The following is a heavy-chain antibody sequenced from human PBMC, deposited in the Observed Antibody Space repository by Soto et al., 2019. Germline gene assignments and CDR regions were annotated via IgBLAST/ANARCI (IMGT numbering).Heavy chain of an antibody. V-gene: IGHV4-39*01. Sequence: SETLSLTCTVSGGSITSSSYYWGWIRQPPGKGLEWIGGIYYSGRSYYNPSLKGRVTMSVDTSKNQFSLTLNSVTAADAAVYYCARQRTTVVTQAYFDHWGQGTLVTVSS. CDR3: ARQRTTVVTQAYFDH. CDR2: IYYSGRS. D-gene: IGHD4-17*01. J-gene: IGHJ4*02. CDR1: GGSITSSSYY.